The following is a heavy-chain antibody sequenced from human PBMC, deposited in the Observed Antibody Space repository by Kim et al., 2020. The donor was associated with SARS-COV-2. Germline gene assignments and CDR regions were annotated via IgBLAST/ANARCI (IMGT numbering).Heavy chain of an antibody. CDR3: ARGEFGYLNAFDP. J-gene: IGHJ3*01. D-gene: IGHD5-18*01. Sequence: GGSLRLSCAASGFTFSSYAMHWFRQAPGKGLEWVAVISYDGRNKYYTDSVRGRVIISRDNSKDTLYLKMNNLGAADTAVYYCARGEFGYLNAFDPWGQGT. CDR2: ISYDGRNK. CDR1: GFTFSSYA. V-gene: IGHV3-30*04.